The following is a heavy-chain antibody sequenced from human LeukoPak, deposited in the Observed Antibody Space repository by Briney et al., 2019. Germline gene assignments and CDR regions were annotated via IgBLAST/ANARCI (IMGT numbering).Heavy chain of an antibody. CDR3: ARGYYYDSSGYYYPFRTRYYFDY. V-gene: IGHV4-34*01. Sequence: SETLSLTCAVYGGSFSGYYWSWIRQPPGKGLEWIGEINHSGSTNYNPSLKSRVTISVDTSKNQFSLKLSSVTAADTAVYYCARGYYYDSSGYYYPFRTRYYFDYWGQGTLVTVSS. J-gene: IGHJ4*02. D-gene: IGHD3-22*01. CDR1: GGSFSGYY. CDR2: INHSGST.